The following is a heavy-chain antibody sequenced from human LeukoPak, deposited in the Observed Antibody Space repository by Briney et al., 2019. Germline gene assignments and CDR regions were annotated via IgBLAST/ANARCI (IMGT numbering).Heavy chain of an antibody. D-gene: IGHD1-26*01. CDR1: GFTVSSNF. Sequence: GGSLILSCAVSGFTVSSNFMSWVRQAPGKGPGWVSVIYTSGITYYADSVRGRFTISRDNSKNTLYLQMDSLTAEDTAVYYCAREDAGGTYSFDYWGQGTLVTVSS. CDR2: IYTSGIT. V-gene: IGHV3-66*01. J-gene: IGHJ4*02. CDR3: AREDAGGTYSFDY.